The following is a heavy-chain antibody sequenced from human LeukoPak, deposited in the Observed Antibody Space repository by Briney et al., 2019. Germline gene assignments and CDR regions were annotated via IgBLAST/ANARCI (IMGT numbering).Heavy chain of an antibody. CDR2: INPNSGGT. Sequence: VASVKVSCKASGYTFTGYYMHWVRQAPGQGLEWMGWINPNSGGTNYAQKFQGRVTMTRDTSISTAYMELSRLRSDDTPVYYCAREKEASAFDYWGQGTLVTVSS. J-gene: IGHJ4*02. CDR3: AREKEASAFDY. CDR1: GYTFTGYY. V-gene: IGHV1-2*02.